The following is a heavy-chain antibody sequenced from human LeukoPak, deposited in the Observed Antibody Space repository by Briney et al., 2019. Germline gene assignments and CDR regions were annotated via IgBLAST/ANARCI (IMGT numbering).Heavy chain of an antibody. Sequence: SQTLSLTCTVSGGSISSGGYYWSWIRQPPGKGLEWIGYIYHSGSTYYNPSLKSRVTISVDRSKNQFSLKLSSVTAADTAVYYCATSRTGNIDYWGQGTLVTVSS. V-gene: IGHV4-30-2*01. J-gene: IGHJ4*02. D-gene: IGHD1-1*01. CDR3: ATSRTGNIDY. CDR2: IYHSGST. CDR1: GGSISSGGYY.